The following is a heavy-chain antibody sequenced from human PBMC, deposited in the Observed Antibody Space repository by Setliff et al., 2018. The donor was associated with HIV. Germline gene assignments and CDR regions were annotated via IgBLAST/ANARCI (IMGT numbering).Heavy chain of an antibody. J-gene: IGHJ5*02. Sequence: GASVKVSCKASGYNFTNYGINWVRQDPGQGLEWMGWINTNTGYPTHAQAFRGRFVFSLDTSVSTAYLEISSLEAEDTAVYFCARVRTSYNFWVGDVFDPWGQGTLVTVPQ. CDR1: GYNFTNYG. CDR2: INTNTGYP. D-gene: IGHD1-1*01. V-gene: IGHV7-4-1*02. CDR3: ARVRTSYNFWVGDVFDP.